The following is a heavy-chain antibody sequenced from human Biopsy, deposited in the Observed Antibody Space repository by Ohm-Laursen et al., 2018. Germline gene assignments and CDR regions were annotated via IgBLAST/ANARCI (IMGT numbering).Heavy chain of an antibody. J-gene: IGHJ5*02. D-gene: IGHD5/OR15-5a*01. CDR2: INPDTGET. V-gene: IGHV1-2*02. CDR3: AKPSGGVSTIGLDP. Sequence: ASVKVSCKASGYNFRGYHLHWVRLAPGQGLEWMGWINPDTGETRYAPKFQGRLALTRDVSVNTGYLELSSLGSDDTAIYFCAKPSGGVSTIGLDPWGQGTQIIVS. CDR1: GYNFRGYH.